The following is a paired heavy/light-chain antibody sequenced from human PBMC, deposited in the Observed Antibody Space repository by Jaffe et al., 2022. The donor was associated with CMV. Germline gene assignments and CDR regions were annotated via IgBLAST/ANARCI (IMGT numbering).Heavy chain of an antibody. Sequence: EVQLVQSGAEVKKPGESLKISCKGSGYSFTSYWIGWVRQMPGKGLEWMGIIYPGDSDTRYSPSFQGQVTISADKSISTAYLQWSSLKASDTAMYYCARRYCGGDCYLVGNWYFDLWGRGTLVTVSS. J-gene: IGHJ2*01. D-gene: IGHD2-21*02. V-gene: IGHV5-51*01. CDR1: GYSFTSYW. CDR3: ARRYCGGDCYLVGNWYFDL. CDR2: IYPGDSDT.
Light chain of an antibody. V-gene: IGLV2-14*03. Sequence: QSALTQPASVSGSPGQSITISCTGTSSDVGGYNYVSWYQQHPGKAPKLMIYDVSNRPSGVSNRFSGSKSGNTASLTISGLQAEDEADYYCSSYTSSSTLVFGTGTKVTVL. CDR2: DVS. CDR3: SSYTSSSTLV. J-gene: IGLJ1*01. CDR1: SSDVGGYNY.